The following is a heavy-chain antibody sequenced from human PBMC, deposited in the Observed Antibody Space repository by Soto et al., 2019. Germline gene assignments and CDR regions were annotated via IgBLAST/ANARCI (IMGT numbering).Heavy chain of an antibody. D-gene: IGHD6-6*01. Sequence: SETLSLTCTVSGGSFSSGDYYWIWIRQPPGKGLEWIGYIYYSGSTYYNPSLKSRVTISVDTSKNQFSLKLSSVTAADTAVYYCASAARRARTFDYWGQGTLVTVSS. V-gene: IGHV4-30-4*01. CDR3: ASAARRARTFDY. CDR2: IYYSGST. CDR1: GGSFSSGDYY. J-gene: IGHJ4*02.